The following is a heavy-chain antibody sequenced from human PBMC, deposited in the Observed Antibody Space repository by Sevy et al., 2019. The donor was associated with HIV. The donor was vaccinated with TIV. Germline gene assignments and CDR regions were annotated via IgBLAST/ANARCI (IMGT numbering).Heavy chain of an antibody. CDR2: MSYNGNKK. D-gene: IGHD3-16*02. CDR3: SREGVLTGGSIVSYGMDV. V-gene: IGHV3-30-3*01. Sequence: GGSLRLSCAASGFSFSRSPMHWVRQAPGKGLEWVAVMSYNGNKKYNGDSVKGRFTISRDDSKNTLYLQMNSLRSEDTAVYYWSREGVLTGGSIVSYGMDVWGQGTTVTVSS. CDR1: GFSFSRSP. J-gene: IGHJ6*02.